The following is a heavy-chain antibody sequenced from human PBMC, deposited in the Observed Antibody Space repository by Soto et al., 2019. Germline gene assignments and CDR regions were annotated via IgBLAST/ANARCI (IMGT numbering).Heavy chain of an antibody. J-gene: IGHJ4*02. D-gene: IGHD3-3*01. CDR3: VKDFLWRGHGYGPLEY. CDR2: ISSNSGTI. V-gene: IGHV3-9*01. Sequence: GGSLRLSCAASGFSFDDYAMHWVRQAPGKGLEWVSGISSNSGTIDYADTVKGRFTISRDNAKNSLYLQMNSLRPEDTALYWCVKDFLWRGHGYGPLEYWGQGTLVTVSS. CDR1: GFSFDDYA.